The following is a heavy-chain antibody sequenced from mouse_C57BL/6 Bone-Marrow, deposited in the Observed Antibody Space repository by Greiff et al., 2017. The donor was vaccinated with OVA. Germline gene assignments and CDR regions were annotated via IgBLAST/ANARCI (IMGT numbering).Heavy chain of an antibody. CDR2: INPNNGGT. D-gene: IGHD1-1*01. CDR1: GYTFTDYN. CDR3: ARWRHYYGSSRDY. J-gene: IGHJ4*01. Sequence: VQLQQSGPELVKPGASVKIPCKASGYTFTDYNMAWVKQSHGKSLEWIGDINPNNGGTIYNQKFKGKATLTVDKSSSTAYMELRSLTSEDTAVYDGARWRHYYGSSRDYWGQGTSVTVSS. V-gene: IGHV1-18*01.